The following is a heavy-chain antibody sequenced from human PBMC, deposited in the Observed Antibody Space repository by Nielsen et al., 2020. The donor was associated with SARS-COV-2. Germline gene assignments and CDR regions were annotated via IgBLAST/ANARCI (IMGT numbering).Heavy chain of an antibody. V-gene: IGHV1-69*10. CDR3: ARATDYYYGMDV. CDR1: GGTFSSYA. Sequence: SVKVSCKASGGTFSSYAISWVRQAPGQGLEWMGGIIPILGTANYVQKFQGRVTITADKSTSTAYMELSSLRSEDTAVYYCARATDYYYGMDVWGQGTTVTVSS. CDR2: IIPILGTA. J-gene: IGHJ6*02.